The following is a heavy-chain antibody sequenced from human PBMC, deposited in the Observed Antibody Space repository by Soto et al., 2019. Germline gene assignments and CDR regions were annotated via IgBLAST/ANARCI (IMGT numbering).Heavy chain of an antibody. CDR1: GSSISSYY. V-gene: IGHV4-59*01. CDR2: IYYSGST. CDR3: ARALSADYDILTGYYGPIKSWLAP. J-gene: IGHJ5*02. Sequence: PSETLSLTWTVSGSSISSYYWSWIRQPPGKGLEWIGYIYYSGSTNYNPSLKSRVTISVDTSKNQFSLKLSSVTAAYTAVSYCARALSADYDILTGYYGPIKSWLAPWGRGTLVAVAS. D-gene: IGHD3-9*01.